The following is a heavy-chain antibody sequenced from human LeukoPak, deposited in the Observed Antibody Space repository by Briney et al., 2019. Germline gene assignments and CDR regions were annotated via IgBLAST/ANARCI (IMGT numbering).Heavy chain of an antibody. V-gene: IGHV5-51*01. Sequence: GESLKISCYGSGYSLTTYWNGWVRPMPGEGLEWMGIIYHWGSDTRYSPSFQGQVIISADKSISTAYVQWSSLKASYTAMYYCARQSVTVAGPPFDYWGQGTLVSVSS. CDR2: IYHWGSDT. CDR3: ARQSVTVAGPPFDY. D-gene: IGHD6-19*01. J-gene: IGHJ4*02. CDR1: GYSLTTYW.